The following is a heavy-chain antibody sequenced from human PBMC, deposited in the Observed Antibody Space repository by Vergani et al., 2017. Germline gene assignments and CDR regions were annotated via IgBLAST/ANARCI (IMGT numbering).Heavy chain of an antibody. V-gene: IGHV3-23*01. CDR1: GFTFSSYA. J-gene: IGHJ4*02. Sequence: EVQLLESGGGLVQPGGSLRLSCAASGFTFSSYAMSWVRQAPGKGLEWVSAISGRGGSTYYADSVKGRLTISRDNSKKTLYLQMNSLRAEDTAVYYCAKELRYFDWLPDYWGQGTLVTVSS. D-gene: IGHD3-9*01. CDR2: ISGRGGST. CDR3: AKELRYFDWLPDY.